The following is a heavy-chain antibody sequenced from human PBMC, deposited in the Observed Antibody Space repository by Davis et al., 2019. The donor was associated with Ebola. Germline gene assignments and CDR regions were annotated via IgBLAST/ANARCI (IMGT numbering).Heavy chain of an antibody. CDR3: ARYYGDFYYYGMDV. J-gene: IGHJ6*02. V-gene: IGHV1-58*01. CDR1: GVRFSTSA. D-gene: IGHD4-17*01. Sequence: AASVKVSCKVSGVRFSTSAVQWVRQARGQRLEWMGWIVVGSANTNYAQKFQGRVTMTRNTSISTAYMELSSLRSEDTAVYYCARYYGDFYYYGMDVWGQGTTVTVSS. CDR2: IVVGSANT.